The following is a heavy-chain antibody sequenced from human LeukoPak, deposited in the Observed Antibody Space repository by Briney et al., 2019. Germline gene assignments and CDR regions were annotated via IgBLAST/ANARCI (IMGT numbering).Heavy chain of an antibody. D-gene: IGHD1-26*01. V-gene: IGHV3-48*01. CDR1: GFTFSSYS. J-gene: IGHJ4*02. CDR2: ISSSSSTI. Sequence: GGSLRLSCAASGFTFSSYSMNWVRQAPGKGLEWVSYISSSSSTIYYADSVKGRFTISRDYAKNSLYLQMNSLRAEDTAVYYCARGVGVVVRGFDYWGQGTLVTVSS. CDR3: ARGVGVVVRGFDY.